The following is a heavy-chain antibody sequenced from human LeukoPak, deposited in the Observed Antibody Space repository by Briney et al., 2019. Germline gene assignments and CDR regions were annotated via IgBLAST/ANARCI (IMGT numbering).Heavy chain of an antibody. CDR3: AGARPTVSKVGTSYSYYYFLNV. D-gene: IGHD5-12*01. V-gene: IGHV4-59*12. CDR1: GDSINRDS. CDR2: LYFSGNA. J-gene: IGHJ6*03. Sequence: SETLSLTRTVSGDSINRDSWTWIPQPPGKGLECIGNLYFSGNANYNPSLKSRVNITVETSKNYFSLNLNAVTAADTAVYYCAGARPTVSKVGTSYSYYYFLNVWGKGTTVTVSS.